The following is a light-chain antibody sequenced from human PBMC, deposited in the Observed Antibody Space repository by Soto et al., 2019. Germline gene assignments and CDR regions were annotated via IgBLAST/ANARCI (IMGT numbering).Light chain of an antibody. CDR1: SSDVGGYDF. Sequence: QSALTQPRSVYGSPGQSVTISCTGSSSDVGGYDFVSWYQQHPGKAPKLMISDVSERPSGVPDRFSGSKSANTASLTISGLQAEDEADYYCCSYAGTYPVVFGGGTKLTVL. CDR3: CSYAGTYPVV. V-gene: IGLV2-11*01. J-gene: IGLJ3*02. CDR2: DVS.